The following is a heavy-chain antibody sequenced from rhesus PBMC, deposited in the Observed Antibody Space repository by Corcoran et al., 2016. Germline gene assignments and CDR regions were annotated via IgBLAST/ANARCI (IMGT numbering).Heavy chain of an antibody. Sequence: QLQLQESGPGMVKPSETLSLTCAVSGGSVSSDYWTWIRQPPGKGLEGIGRISGSRGSADYNPSLKTRVTISTDTSKNQFSLNMRSVTAADTTVYYCAAFYGLDSWGQGVVVTVSS. V-gene: IGHV4-173*01. CDR1: GGSVSSDY. J-gene: IGHJ6*01. CDR3: AAFYGLDS. CDR2: ISGSRGSA.